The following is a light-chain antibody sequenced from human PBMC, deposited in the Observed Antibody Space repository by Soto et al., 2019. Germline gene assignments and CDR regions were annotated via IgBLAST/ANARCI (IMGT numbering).Light chain of an antibody. CDR2: DVS. Sequence: QSALTQPASVSGSPGQSITISCTGTSSDVGGYNYVSWYQQHPGKAPKLIIYDVSNRPSGVSNRFSDSKSGNTASLTISGLQAEDEADYYCSSYTSSSTLVFGGGTKLTVL. CDR1: SSDVGGYNY. V-gene: IGLV2-14*03. CDR3: SSYTSSSTLV. J-gene: IGLJ2*01.